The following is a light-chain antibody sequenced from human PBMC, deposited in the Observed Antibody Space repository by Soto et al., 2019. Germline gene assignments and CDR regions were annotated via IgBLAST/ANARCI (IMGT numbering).Light chain of an antibody. CDR3: QAWDSSTASYV. CDR2: QDT. V-gene: IGLV3-1*01. Sequence: SYELTQPPSVSVSPGQTASITCSGNFLGDKYASWYQLRPGQSPVPVIHQDTKRPSGIPERFSGSNSGNRATLTISGTQAMDEADYYCQAWDSSTASYVFGTGTKLTVL. J-gene: IGLJ1*01. CDR1: FLGDKY.